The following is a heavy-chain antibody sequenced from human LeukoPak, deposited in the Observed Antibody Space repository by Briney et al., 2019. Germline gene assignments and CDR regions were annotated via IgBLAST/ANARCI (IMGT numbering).Heavy chain of an antibody. Sequence: GESLKISCKASGYRFTNYWIGWVRQMPGKGLEWMTIIYPVDSETRYSPSFQGQVTISADKSIGTMYLQWSSLKASDTAMYYCARALRTGQGDYVPVLWGQGTLVIVSS. CDR2: IYPVDSET. J-gene: IGHJ4*02. D-gene: IGHD4-17*01. CDR3: ARALRTGQGDYVPVL. V-gene: IGHV5-51*01. CDR1: GYRFTNYW.